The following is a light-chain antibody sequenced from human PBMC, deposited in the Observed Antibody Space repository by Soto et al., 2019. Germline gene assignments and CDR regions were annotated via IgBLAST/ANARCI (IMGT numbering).Light chain of an antibody. CDR3: QQRSNWPRT. CDR1: QSISTY. Sequence: EIVLTQSPATLSLSPGERATLSCRASQSISTYLAWYQPKPGQAPRLLIHDASNRATGIPARFSGSGSGTDFTLTISSLEPEDFAVYYCQQRSNWPRTFGQGTKVEIK. J-gene: IGKJ1*01. V-gene: IGKV3-11*01. CDR2: DAS.